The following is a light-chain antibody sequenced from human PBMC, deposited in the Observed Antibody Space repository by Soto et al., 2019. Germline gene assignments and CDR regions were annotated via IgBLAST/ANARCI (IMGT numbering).Light chain of an antibody. J-gene: IGLJ2*01. Sequence: QSALTQPASVSGSPGQSITISCTGTSSDVGSYNLVSWYQQQPGKAPKLMIFETSKRPSGVSSRFSGSKSGNTASLTISGLQAEDEGDYYCCSYAGTRTVVFGGGTKLTVL. CDR3: CSYAGTRTVV. CDR2: ETS. CDR1: SSDVGSYNL. V-gene: IGLV2-23*01.